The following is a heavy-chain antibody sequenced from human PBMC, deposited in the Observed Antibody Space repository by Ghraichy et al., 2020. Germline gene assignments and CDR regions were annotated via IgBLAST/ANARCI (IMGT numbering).Heavy chain of an antibody. V-gene: IGHV1-46*01. CDR3: ARWGDGSGSYLVYYFDY. J-gene: IGHJ4*02. D-gene: IGHD3-10*01. CDR1: GYTFTSYY. CDR2: INPSGGST. Sequence: ASVKVSCKASGYTFTSYYMHWVRQAPGQGLEWMGIINPSGGSTSYAQKFQGRVTMTRDTSTSTVYMELSSLRSEDTAVYYCARWGDGSGSYLVYYFDYWGQGTLVTVSS.